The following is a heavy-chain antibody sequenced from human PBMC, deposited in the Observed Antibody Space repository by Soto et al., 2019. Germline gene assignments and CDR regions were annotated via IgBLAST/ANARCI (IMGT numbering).Heavy chain of an antibody. CDR1: GLTFSNYA. J-gene: IGHJ4*02. CDR3: AKNQERELPRVIDF. Sequence: EVRLLESGGGLVKPGGSLILSCATSGLTFSNYAMSWVRQAPGGGLEWVSSMSGSSSTTYYADSVRGLFTISRDRSKNTLYLQMSSLSAEDTALYYCAKNQERELPRVIDFWGQGTLVTVSS. CDR2: MSGSSSTT. D-gene: IGHD1-7*01. V-gene: IGHV3-23*01.